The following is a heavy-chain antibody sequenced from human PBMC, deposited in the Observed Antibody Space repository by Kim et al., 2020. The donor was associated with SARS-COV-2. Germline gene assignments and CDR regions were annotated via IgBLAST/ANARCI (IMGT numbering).Heavy chain of an antibody. V-gene: IGHV3-21*01. CDR1: GFTFSNYS. D-gene: IGHD6-13*01. CDR2: ISSSGGYI. J-gene: IGHJ1*01. CDR3: ARDRGGLAAGGTGH. Sequence: GGSLRLSCAASGFTFSNYSMNWVRQAPGKGLEWVSSISSSGGYIYSADSVKGRFTMSRDNAKNSLYMQMNSLRAEDTAMYYCARDRGGLAAGGTGHWGQG.